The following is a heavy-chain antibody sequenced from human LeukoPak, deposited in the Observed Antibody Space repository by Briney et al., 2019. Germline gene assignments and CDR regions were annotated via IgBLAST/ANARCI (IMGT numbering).Heavy chain of an antibody. V-gene: IGHV1-24*01. CDR3: ARDKVRMVGATRSFDY. CDR1: GYTLTELS. D-gene: IGHD1-26*01. CDR2: FDPEDGET. J-gene: IGHJ4*02. Sequence: GASVKVSCKVSGYTLTELSMHWVRQAPGKGLEWMGGFDPEDGETIYAQKFQGRVTMTEDTSTDTAYMELRSLRSDDTAVYYCARDKVRMVGATRSFDYWGQGTLVTVSS.